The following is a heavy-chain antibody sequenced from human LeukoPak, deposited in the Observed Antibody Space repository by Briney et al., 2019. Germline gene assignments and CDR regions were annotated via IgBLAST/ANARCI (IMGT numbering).Heavy chain of an antibody. CDR3: ARELAYCGGDCYPAFDY. V-gene: IGHV3-23*01. CDR2: ISGSGGST. J-gene: IGHJ4*02. Sequence: GGSLRLSCAASGFTFSSYAMSWVRQAPGKGLEWVSAISGSGGSTYYADSVKGRFTISRDNSKNTLYLQMNSLRAEDTAVYYCARELAYCGGDCYPAFDYWGQGTLVTVSS. CDR1: GFTFSSYA. D-gene: IGHD2-21*02.